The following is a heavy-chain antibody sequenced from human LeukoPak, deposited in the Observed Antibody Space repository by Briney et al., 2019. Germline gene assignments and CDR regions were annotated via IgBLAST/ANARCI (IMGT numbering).Heavy chain of an antibody. CDR2: INHSGST. D-gene: IGHD3-10*01. J-gene: IGHJ5*02. CDR3: ARGGFTMVRGVIRWFDP. CDR1: GGSFSGYY. V-gene: IGHV4-34*01. Sequence: SETLSLTCAVYGGSFSGYYWSWIRQPPGKGLEWIGEINHSGSTNYYPSLKSRVTISVDTSKNQFSLKLNSVTAADTAVYYCARGGFTMVRGVIRWFDPWGQGTLVTVSS.